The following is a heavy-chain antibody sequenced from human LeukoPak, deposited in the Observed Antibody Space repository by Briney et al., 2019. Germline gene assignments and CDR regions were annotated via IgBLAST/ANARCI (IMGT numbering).Heavy chain of an antibody. CDR2: ISPDGSQT. V-gene: IGHV3-74*01. CDR3: VRSLRSADF. Sequence: GGSLRLSCAASGFSLSNYWMHWVRQAPGKGLMWVSQISPDGSQTFYADSVKGRFTISKDNAKNTLFLQMDSLRAEDTALYYCVRSLRSADFWGQGTLVTVSS. CDR1: GFSLSNYW. J-gene: IGHJ4*02.